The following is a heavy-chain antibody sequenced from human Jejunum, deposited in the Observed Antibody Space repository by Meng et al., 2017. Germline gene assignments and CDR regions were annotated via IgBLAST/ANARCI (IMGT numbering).Heavy chain of an antibody. D-gene: IGHD2-15*01. CDR1: GGSISSSSW. CDR3: ARHGAAPYFDD. V-gene: IGHV4-4*02. CDR2: ISLSGSP. Sequence: QGQLQEAGPGLVHPSGTLSLTCAVYGGSISSSSWWSWVRQPPGKGLEWIGEISLSGSPSYNPSLRTRVTISIDTSRNQFSLSLSSVTAADTAVYYCARHGAAPYFDDWGQGSLVTASS. J-gene: IGHJ4*02.